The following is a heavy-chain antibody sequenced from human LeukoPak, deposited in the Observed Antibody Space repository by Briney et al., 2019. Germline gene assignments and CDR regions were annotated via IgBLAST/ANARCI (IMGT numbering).Heavy chain of an antibody. J-gene: IGHJ4*02. Sequence: GRSLRLSCAASGFTFSSYGMHWVRQAPGKGLEWVAVISYDGSNKYYADSVKGRFTISRDNSKNTLYLQVNSLRAEDTAVYYCATDSGYDSDYWGQGTLVTVSS. CDR3: ATDSGYDSDY. CDR1: GFTFSSYG. D-gene: IGHD5-12*01. CDR2: ISYDGSNK. V-gene: IGHV3-30*03.